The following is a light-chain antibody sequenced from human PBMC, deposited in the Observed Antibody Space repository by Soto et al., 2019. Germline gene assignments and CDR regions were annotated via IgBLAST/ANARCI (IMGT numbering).Light chain of an antibody. J-gene: IGKJ1*01. CDR2: GAS. Sequence: EVVLTQSPGTLSLSPGERATLSCRAGQSVSRNYLAWYQKKPGQAPRLLIYGASTRATAIPDRFSSSGSGTDFTLTITRLEPEDFAVYYCQQYGGPVPWTFGQGTKVDIK. V-gene: IGKV3-20*01. CDR3: QQYGGPVPWT. CDR1: QSVSRNY.